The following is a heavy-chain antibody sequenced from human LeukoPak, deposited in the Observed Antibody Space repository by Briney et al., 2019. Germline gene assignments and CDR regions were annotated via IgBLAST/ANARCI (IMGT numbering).Heavy chain of an antibody. CDR1: GGSISDYY. CDR3: ARGTYYYYYYMDV. J-gene: IGHJ6*03. CDR2: IYSSGST. V-gene: IGHV4-4*09. Sequence: PSETLSLTCTVSGGSISDYYWSWIRQPPGKGLEWVGNIYSSGSTIYNPSLTSRVTISLDTSKNQFSLKLNSVTAADTAVYYCARGTYYYYYYMDVWGKGATVTASS.